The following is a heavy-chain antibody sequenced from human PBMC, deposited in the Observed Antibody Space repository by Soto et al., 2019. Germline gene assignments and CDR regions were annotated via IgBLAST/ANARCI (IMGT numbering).Heavy chain of an antibody. V-gene: IGHV3-15*01. Sequence: EVQLVESGGDLVKPGGSLRLSCAASEFTFANAWISWVRQAPGKVLEWVGRIKSKADGGTTDYAAPVKGRFTISRDESQNTLYLQMNSLKTEDTAVYYCTSLYYGHWGQGTLVTVSS. CDR3: TSLYYGH. CDR2: IKSKADGGTT. CDR1: EFTFANAW. D-gene: IGHD4-17*01. J-gene: IGHJ4*02.